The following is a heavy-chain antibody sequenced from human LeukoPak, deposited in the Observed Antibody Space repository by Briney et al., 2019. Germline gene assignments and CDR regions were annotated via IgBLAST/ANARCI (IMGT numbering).Heavy chain of an antibody. J-gene: IGHJ4*02. V-gene: IGHV3-23*01. CDR1: GFTFSSYA. Sequence: AGGSLRLSCAASGFTFSSYAMSWVRQAPRKGLEWVSAISGSGGSTYYADSVKGRFTISRDNSKNTLYLQMNSLRAEDTAVYYCAKIMFSGYYFDYWGQGTLVTVSS. CDR2: ISGSGGST. CDR3: AKIMFSGYYFDY. D-gene: IGHD3/OR15-3a*01.